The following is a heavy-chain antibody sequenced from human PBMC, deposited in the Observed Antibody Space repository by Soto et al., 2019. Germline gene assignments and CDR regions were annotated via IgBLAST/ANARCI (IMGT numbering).Heavy chain of an antibody. V-gene: IGHV3-33*01. J-gene: IGHJ3*02. CDR2: IWYDGSNK. D-gene: IGHD6-6*01. Sequence: QVQLVESGGGVVQPGRFLRLSCEASGFTFSNYGMHWVRQAPGKGLEWVAVIWYDGSNKYYADSVKGRFTISRDQSKNTLYLQMNSLRVEDTAVYYCAREAAPSLFGTFDIWGQGTRVTVSS. CDR3: AREAAPSLFGTFDI. CDR1: GFTFSNYG.